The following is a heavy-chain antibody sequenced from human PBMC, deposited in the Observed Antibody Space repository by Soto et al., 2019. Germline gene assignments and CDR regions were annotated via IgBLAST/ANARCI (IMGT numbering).Heavy chain of an antibody. Sequence: SETLSLTCTVSGGSISSSSYYWGWIRQPPGKGLEWIGSIYYSGSTYYNPSLKSRVTISVDTSKNQFSLKLSSVTAADTAVYYCARLSVTPFDYWGQGTLVTVSS. CDR3: ARLSVTPFDY. CDR2: IYYSGST. V-gene: IGHV4-39*01. CDR1: GGSISSSSYY. D-gene: IGHD4-17*01. J-gene: IGHJ4*02.